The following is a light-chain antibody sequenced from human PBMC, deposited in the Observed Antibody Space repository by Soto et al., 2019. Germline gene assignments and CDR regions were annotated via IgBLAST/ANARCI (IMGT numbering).Light chain of an antibody. J-gene: IGLJ2*01. V-gene: IGLV1-44*01. CDR2: TNN. CDR1: SSSIGSNA. Sequence: QSVLTQPPSASGTPGQRVTISCSGSSSSIGSNAVNWYQQLPGTAPKLLLYTNNQRPSGVPDRFSGSKSGTSASLAISGLQSEDEADYYWAACDDSLNAVVFGAGTKVTVL. CDR3: AACDDSLNAVV.